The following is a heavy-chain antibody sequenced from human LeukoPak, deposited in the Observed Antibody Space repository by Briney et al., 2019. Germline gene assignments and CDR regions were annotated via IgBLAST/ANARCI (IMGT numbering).Heavy chain of an antibody. J-gene: IGHJ3*02. CDR3: ARSTRYSVLRFSEVFRAFDI. V-gene: IGHV4-30-2*01. Sequence: PSQTLSLTCTVSGGSISSGGYYRSWIRQPPGKGLEWIGYIYHSGSTNYNPSLKSRVTISVDRSKNQFSLKLSSVTAADTAVYYCARSTRYSVLRFSEVFRAFDIWGQGTMVTVSS. CDR2: IYHSGST. D-gene: IGHD3-3*01. CDR1: GGSISSGGYY.